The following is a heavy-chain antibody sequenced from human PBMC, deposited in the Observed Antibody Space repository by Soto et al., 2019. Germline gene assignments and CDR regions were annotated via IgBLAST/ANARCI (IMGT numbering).Heavy chain of an antibody. Sequence: QVQLQESRPGLVKPSGTLSLTCAVSGGSISSSNWWSWVRQPPGKGLEWIGEIYHSGSTNYNPSLKSRVTISVDKSKNQFSLKLSSVTAADTAVYYCARSPGYCSGGSCYHFDYWGQGTLVTVSS. CDR1: GGSISSSNW. CDR2: IYHSGST. J-gene: IGHJ4*02. CDR3: ARSPGYCSGGSCYHFDY. V-gene: IGHV4-4*02. D-gene: IGHD2-15*01.